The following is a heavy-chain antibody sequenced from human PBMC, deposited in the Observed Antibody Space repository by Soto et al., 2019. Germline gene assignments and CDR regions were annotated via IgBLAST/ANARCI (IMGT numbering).Heavy chain of an antibody. V-gene: IGHV1-69*06. CDR1: GGSFRNNA. CDR3: ARMRGMLLGSFDV. Sequence: QEKLVQTGAEVKTPGSSVKVSCKISGGSFRNNAFSWVRQAPGQGLEWMGQILPVYDTTKYARKFEGRVTITADKSTTTIHMELATVRSDDTAVYYCARMRGMLLGSFDVWGQGTTGSVSS. J-gene: IGHJ3*01. CDR2: ILPVYDTT. D-gene: IGHD3-16*01.